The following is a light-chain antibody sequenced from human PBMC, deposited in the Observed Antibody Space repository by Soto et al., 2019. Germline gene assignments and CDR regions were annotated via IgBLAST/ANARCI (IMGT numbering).Light chain of an antibody. V-gene: IGKV1-9*01. CDR3: QQLNTYPHT. Sequence: IQVTQSPSFLSASVGDRVTITCRTSHDVSDSFAWYQQKSGKAPRLLIYSTFSLNSGVPSRFSGSGSGTEFTLTISSLQPEDFATYYCQQLNTYPHTFGLGTQLEI. CDR1: HDVSDS. J-gene: IGKJ2*01. CDR2: STF.